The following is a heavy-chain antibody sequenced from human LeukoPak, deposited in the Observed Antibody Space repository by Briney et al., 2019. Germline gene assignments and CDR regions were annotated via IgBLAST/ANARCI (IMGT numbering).Heavy chain of an antibody. V-gene: IGHV4-4*02. D-gene: IGHD3-22*01. Sequence: SGTLSLTCAVSGDSISSNYWWSWVRPPPGKGLEWIGEVRHSGSTNNNPSLKSRVTTSLDKSENQFSLRLSSVSAADTAVYYCARGIPGYFGTSGYYYDYWGQGTLVTVSS. CDR1: GDSISSNYW. J-gene: IGHJ4*02. CDR3: ARGIPGYFGTSGYYYDY. CDR2: VRHSGST.